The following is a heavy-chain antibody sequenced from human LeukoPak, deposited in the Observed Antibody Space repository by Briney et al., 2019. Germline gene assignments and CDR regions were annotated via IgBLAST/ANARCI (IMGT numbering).Heavy chain of an antibody. CDR3: ARGGGPTTVTTLVDY. J-gene: IGHJ4*02. CDR1: GGSISSGGYY. Sequence: SETLSLTCTVSGGSISSGGYYWSWIRQHPGKGLEWIGYIYYSGSTYYNPPLKSRVTISVDTSKNQFSLKLSSVTAADTAVYYCARGGGPTTVTTLVDYWGQGTLVTVSS. D-gene: IGHD4-17*01. V-gene: IGHV4-31*03. CDR2: IYYSGST.